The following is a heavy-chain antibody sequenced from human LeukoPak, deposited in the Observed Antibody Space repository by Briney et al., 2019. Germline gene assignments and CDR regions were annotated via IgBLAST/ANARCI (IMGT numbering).Heavy chain of an antibody. Sequence: SQTLSLTCTVSGVSISSGDYYWSWIRQPPGKGLEWIGYIYYSGSTYYNPSLKSRVTISVDTSKNQFSLKLSSVTAADTAVYYCARDHYYGSGSYYDPDYWGQGTLVTVSS. J-gene: IGHJ4*02. CDR3: ARDHYYGSGSYYDPDY. V-gene: IGHV4-30-4*01. D-gene: IGHD3-10*01. CDR2: IYYSGST. CDR1: GVSISSGDYY.